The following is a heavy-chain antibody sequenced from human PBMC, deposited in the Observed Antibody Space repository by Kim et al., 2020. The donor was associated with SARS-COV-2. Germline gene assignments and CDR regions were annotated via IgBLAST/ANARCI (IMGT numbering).Heavy chain of an antibody. CDR3: AKYYGDYGNYYFDY. CDR1: GGSISSSNW. Sequence: SETLSLTCAVSGGSISSSNWWSWVRQPPGKGLEWIGEIYHSGSTNYNPSLKSRVTISVDKSKNQFSLKLSSVTAADTAVYYCAKYYGDYGNYYFDYWGQGTLVTVSS. J-gene: IGHJ4*02. D-gene: IGHD4-17*01. CDR2: IYHSGST. V-gene: IGHV4-4*02.